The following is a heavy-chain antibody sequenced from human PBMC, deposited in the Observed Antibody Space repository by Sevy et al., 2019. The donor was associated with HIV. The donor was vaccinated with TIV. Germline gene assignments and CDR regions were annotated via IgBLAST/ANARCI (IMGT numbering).Heavy chain of an antibody. D-gene: IGHD3-22*01. V-gene: IGHV3-33*01. CDR3: ASLPNNYYDSSGYSGNDAFDV. Sequence: GGSLRLSCAASGFTFSSYGMHWVRQAPGKGLEWVAVIWNDRSNKHYADSVKGRFTISRDNSKNTLYLQMNSLRADDTVLYYGASLPNNYYDSSGYSGNDAFDVWGQGTMVTVSS. J-gene: IGHJ3*01. CDR2: IWNDRSNK. CDR1: GFTFSSYG.